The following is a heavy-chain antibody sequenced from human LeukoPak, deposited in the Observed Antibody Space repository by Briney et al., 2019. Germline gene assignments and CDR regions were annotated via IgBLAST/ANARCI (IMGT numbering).Heavy chain of an antibody. D-gene: IGHD7-27*01. V-gene: IGHV3-48*01. J-gene: IGHJ4*02. CDR1: GVTFTVYT. CDR2: ISSSSTSI. CDR3: ARDLNWAFDY. Sequence: PGGSLRLSCAVSGVTFTVYTMNWVRQAPGKGLEWVSFISSSSTSISYADSVKGRFTMSRDNAKDSLYLQMNSLRAEDTAVYYCARDLNWAFDYWGQGTVVTVSS.